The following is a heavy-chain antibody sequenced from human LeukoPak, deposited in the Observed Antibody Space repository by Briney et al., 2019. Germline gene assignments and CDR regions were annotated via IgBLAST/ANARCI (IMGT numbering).Heavy chain of an antibody. J-gene: IGHJ4*02. Sequence: ASVKLSCKASGYTFTDYYMYWVRQAPGQGPECMGVIHPSGGSTTYAQKFQGRVTLTKDTATSTVYIELSSLRSDDTAVYYCARMAMDPAMVTNFFDLWGQGTLLIVSA. V-gene: IGHV1-46*01. CDR1: GYTFTDYY. CDR2: IHPSGGST. CDR3: ARMAMDPAMVTNFFDL. D-gene: IGHD5-18*01.